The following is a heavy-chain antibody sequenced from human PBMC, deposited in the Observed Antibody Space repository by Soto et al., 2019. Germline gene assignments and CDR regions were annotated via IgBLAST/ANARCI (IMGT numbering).Heavy chain of an antibody. CDR3: TREAGWQRMVPYD. D-gene: IGHD6-25*01. J-gene: IGHJ4*02. Sequence: QVQLEQSGSEVKKPGASVNVSCKDFGYTFTSYGFSCLRQVPGQGLEWLGWISAFNGDTQYAQTMKGRLTVTTETSTTSVHMELRRLTPADTAVYYCTREAGWQRMVPYDWGQGTLVTVS. V-gene: IGHV1-18*04. CDR2: ISAFNGDT. CDR1: GYTFTSYG.